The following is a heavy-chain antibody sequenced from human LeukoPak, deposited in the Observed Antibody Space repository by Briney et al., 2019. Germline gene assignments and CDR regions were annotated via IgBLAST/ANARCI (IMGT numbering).Heavy chain of an antibody. CDR2: ISAYNGNT. CDR1: GCTFTSYG. V-gene: IGHV1-18*01. CDR3: ASGMIPESDAFDI. Sequence: ASVKVSCKASGCTFTSYGISWVRQAPGQGPEWVGWISAYNGNTNYAQKLQGRVTMTTDTSTSTAYMELRSLRSDDTAVYYCASGMIPESDAFDIWGQGTMVTVSS. J-gene: IGHJ3*02. D-gene: IGHD3-22*01.